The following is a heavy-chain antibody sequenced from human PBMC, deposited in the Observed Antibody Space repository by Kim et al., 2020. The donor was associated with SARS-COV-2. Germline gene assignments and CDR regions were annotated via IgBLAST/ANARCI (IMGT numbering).Heavy chain of an antibody. CDR1: GGSFSGYY. D-gene: IGHD3-16*02. Sequence: SETLSLTCAVYGGSFSGYYWSWIRQPPGKGLEWIGEINHSGSTNYNPSLKSRVTISVDTSKNQFSLKLSSVTAADTAVYYCARAPYYLYDYVWGCYRLGGKIEYWGQGTLVTVSS. CDR3: ARAPYYLYDYVWGCYRLGGKIEY. CDR2: INHSGST. V-gene: IGHV4-34*01. J-gene: IGHJ4*02.